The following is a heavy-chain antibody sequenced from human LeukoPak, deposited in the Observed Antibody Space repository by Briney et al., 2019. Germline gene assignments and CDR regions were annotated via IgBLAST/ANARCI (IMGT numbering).Heavy chain of an antibody. CDR3: ARDRVAVAGLFDY. D-gene: IGHD6-19*01. CDR1: GGTFSSYA. V-gene: IGHV1-69*13. CDR2: IIPIFGTA. Sequence: GASVKVSCKASGGTFSSYAISWVRQAPGQGLEWMGGIIPIFGTANYVQKFQGRVTITADESTSTAYMELSSLRSEDTAVYYCARDRVAVAGLFDYWGQGTLVTVSS. J-gene: IGHJ4*02.